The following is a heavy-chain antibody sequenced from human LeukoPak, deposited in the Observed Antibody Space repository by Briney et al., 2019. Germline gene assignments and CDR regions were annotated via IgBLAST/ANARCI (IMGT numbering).Heavy chain of an antibody. D-gene: IGHD3-16*01. CDR2: IYTSGST. CDR1: GGSLSIGSYY. CDR3: ARAVGGGDAFDI. J-gene: IGHJ3*02. Sequence: SQTLSLACTVSGGSLSIGSYYWSWLRQPAGKGLEGIGRIYTSGSTNYNPSAKRRVTISVDTSKNQFYLKLSSVTAADTAVYYCARAVGGGDAFDIWGQGTMVTVSS. V-gene: IGHV4-61*02.